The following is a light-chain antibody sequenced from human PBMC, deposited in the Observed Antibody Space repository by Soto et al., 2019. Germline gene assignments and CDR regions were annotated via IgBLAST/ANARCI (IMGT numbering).Light chain of an antibody. CDR1: GGNIGGNF. V-gene: IGLV1-51*01. J-gene: IGLJ1*01. CDR2: DDI. CDR3: GSWDSSMSAYV. Sequence: QSVLTQPPAVTAAPGQNDSISCSASGGNIGGNFVSWYEQLPGTAHTLLSYDDIKRPSGIHDRFSRSKTGTPATLAITELQSGDEADYYCGSWDSSMSAYVLGTGPKVTVL.